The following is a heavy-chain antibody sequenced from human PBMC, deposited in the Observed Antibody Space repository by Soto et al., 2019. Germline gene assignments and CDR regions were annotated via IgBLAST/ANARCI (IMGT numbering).Heavy chain of an antibody. Sequence: QITLNESGPTVVKPAETLTLTCTFSGFSLTTSGVGVGWIRQSPGKAPEWLALIYWDDDKRYSASLKSRLTITKDTSKNQVVLTMASVDPADTATYYCAHRILRAVFGLVTTTAIYFDFWGQATPVVVSS. CDR3: AHRILRAVFGLVTTTAIYFDF. CDR1: GFSLTTSGVG. D-gene: IGHD3-3*01. J-gene: IGHJ4*02. CDR2: IYWDDDK. V-gene: IGHV2-5*02.